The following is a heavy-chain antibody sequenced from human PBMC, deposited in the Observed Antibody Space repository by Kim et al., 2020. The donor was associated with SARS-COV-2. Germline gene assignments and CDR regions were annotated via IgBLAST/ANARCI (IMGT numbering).Heavy chain of an antibody. CDR3: ARGAGYCSSTSCYAFANGMDV. J-gene: IGHJ6*02. V-gene: IGHV4-61*01. Sequence: SETLSLTCTVSGGSVSSDSHYWSWIRQPPGKGLEWLGYIYYSGNTNYNPSLKSRVTISVDTSKNQFSLKLSSVTAAGTAVYYCARGAGYCSSTSCYAFANGMDVSGQRTTVTVSS. CDR2: IYYSGNT. D-gene: IGHD2-2*01. CDR1: GGSVSSDSHY.